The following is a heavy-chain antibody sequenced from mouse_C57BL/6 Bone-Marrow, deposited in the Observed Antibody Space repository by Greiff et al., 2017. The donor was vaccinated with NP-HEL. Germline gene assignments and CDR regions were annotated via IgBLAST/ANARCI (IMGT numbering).Heavy chain of an antibody. CDR1: GYTFTSYW. CDR2: IDPSDSYT. CDR3: ARNLYGSSYWFAY. Sequence: VQLQQPGAELVMPGASVKLSCKASGYTFTSYWMHWVKQRPGQGLEWIGEIDPSDSYTNYNQKFKGKSTLTVDKSSSTAYMQLSSLTSEDSAVYYCARNLYGSSYWFAYWGQGTLVTVSA. D-gene: IGHD1-1*01. V-gene: IGHV1-69*01. J-gene: IGHJ3*01.